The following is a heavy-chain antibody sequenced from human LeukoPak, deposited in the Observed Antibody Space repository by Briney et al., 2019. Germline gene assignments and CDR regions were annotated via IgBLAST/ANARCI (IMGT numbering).Heavy chain of an antibody. V-gene: IGHV3-21*01. CDR1: GFTFSSYS. CDR2: ISSSSSYI. Sequence: GRSLRLSCAASGFTFSSYSMNWVRQAPGKGLEWVSSISSSSSYIYYADSVKGRFTISRDNAKNSLYLQMNSLRAEDTAVYYCARDRGSIAARHFDYWGQGTLVTVSS. D-gene: IGHD6-6*01. J-gene: IGHJ4*02. CDR3: ARDRGSIAARHFDY.